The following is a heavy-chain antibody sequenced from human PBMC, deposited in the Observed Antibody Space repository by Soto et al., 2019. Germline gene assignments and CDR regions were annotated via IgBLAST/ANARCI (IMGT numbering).Heavy chain of an antibody. J-gene: IGHJ4*02. CDR3: ARGGKGTGVYYFDY. D-gene: IGHD2-8*01. Sequence: QVQLVQSGAEVKKPGSSVKVSCKASGGTFSSYAISWVRQAPGQGLEWMGGIIPIFGTANYAQKFQGRVTIAAEKCTSTAYMEQSSLRSEDTAVYYCARGGKGTGVYYFDYWGQGTLVAVSS. V-gene: IGHV1-69*06. CDR2: IIPIFGTA. CDR1: GGTFSSYA.